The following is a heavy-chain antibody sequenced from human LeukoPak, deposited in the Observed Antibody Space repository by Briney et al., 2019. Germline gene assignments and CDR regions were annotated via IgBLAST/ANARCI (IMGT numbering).Heavy chain of an antibody. Sequence: ASVKVSCKASGYTFTSYGISWVRQAPGQGLEWMGWISAYNGNTNYAQKLQGRVTMTTDTSTSTAYMELRSLRSDDTAVYYCARWVATISAFDYWGQGILVTVSS. CDR1: GYTFTSYG. J-gene: IGHJ4*02. V-gene: IGHV1-18*01. D-gene: IGHD5-24*01. CDR3: ARWVATISAFDY. CDR2: ISAYNGNT.